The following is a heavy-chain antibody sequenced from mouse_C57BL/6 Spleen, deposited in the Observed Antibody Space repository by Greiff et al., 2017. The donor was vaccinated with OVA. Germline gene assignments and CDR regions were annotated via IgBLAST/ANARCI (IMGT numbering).Heavy chain of an antibody. V-gene: IGHV1-47*01. CDR2: FHPYNDDT. CDR3: ARGCMVTQNYFDY. Sequence: SGAELVKPGASVTMSCKASGYTFTTYPIEWMKQNHGKSLEWIGNFHPYNDDTKYNEKFKGKATLTVETSSSTVYLELSRLTSDDSAVDYGARGCMVTQNYFDYWGQGTTLTVSS. J-gene: IGHJ2*01. D-gene: IGHD2-2*01. CDR1: GYTFTTYP.